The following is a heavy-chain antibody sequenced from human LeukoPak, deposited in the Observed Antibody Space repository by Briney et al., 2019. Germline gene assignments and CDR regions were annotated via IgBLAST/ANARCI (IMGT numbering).Heavy chain of an antibody. J-gene: IGHJ4*02. CDR2: INHSGST. V-gene: IGHV4-34*01. CDR3: ARVRELEMDS. Sequence: PSETLSLTCAVYGGSFSGYYWSWIRQPPGKGLEWIGEINHSGSTNYNPSLKSRVTISVDTSKNQFSLKLSSVTAADTAVYYCARVRELEMDSWGQGTLVTVSS. D-gene: IGHD1-1*01. CDR1: GGSFSGYY.